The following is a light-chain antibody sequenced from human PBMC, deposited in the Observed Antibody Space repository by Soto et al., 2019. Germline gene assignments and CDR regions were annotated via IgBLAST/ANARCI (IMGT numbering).Light chain of an antibody. CDR3: QQYGRAPIT. V-gene: IGKV3-20*01. Sequence: EIVLTQSPGTLSLSPGERATLSCRASQSVSASFLAWYQQKPGQSPRLLIYGATNRIIGIPDRFSGSGSGTDFTLTISRLEPEDFAVYACQQYGRAPITFGQGTRLEI. J-gene: IGKJ5*01. CDR1: QSVSASF. CDR2: GAT.